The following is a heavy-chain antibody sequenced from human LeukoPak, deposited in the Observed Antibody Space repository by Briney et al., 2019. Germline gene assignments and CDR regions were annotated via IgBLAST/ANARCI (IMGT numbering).Heavy chain of an antibody. V-gene: IGHV3-23*01. CDR3: AKNNWNDMPFVDY. CDR1: GFTFRNSA. Sequence: GGSLRLSCAASGFTFRNSAMSWVRQAPGQGLESVSTISGTGVGTFYADSVKGRLTISRDNPKNTLYLQMNSLRAEDTAVYYCAKNNWNDMPFVDYWGQGTLVTVSS. D-gene: IGHD1-20*01. J-gene: IGHJ4*02. CDR2: ISGTGVGT.